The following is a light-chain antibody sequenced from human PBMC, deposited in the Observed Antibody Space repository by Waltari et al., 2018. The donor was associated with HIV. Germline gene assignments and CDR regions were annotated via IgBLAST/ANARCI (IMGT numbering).Light chain of an antibody. CDR2: TTN. CDR1: PGPVSPSNY. CDR3: VLYMGSVGWV. J-gene: IGLJ3*02. Sequence: QTVVTQEPSFSVSPGGTVPLTCGLTPGPVSPSNYPNLSPQPPGQSPRTIIYTTNTRSSGVPDRFSGSILGNKAALTITGAQADDESDYYCVLYMGSVGWVFGGGTRLTVL. V-gene: IGLV8-61*01.